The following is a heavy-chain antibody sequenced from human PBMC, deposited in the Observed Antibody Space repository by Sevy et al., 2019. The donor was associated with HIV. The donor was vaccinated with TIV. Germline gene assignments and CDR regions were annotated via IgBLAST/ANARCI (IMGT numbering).Heavy chain of an antibody. CDR3: ATQDNWNDFPFDY. Sequence: GGSLRLSCAASGFSVRNYGMHWVRQAPGKGLEWVAVISCDGSNTHYADSVKGRFTISRDNSKNTLFLQMSSLRAEDTAVYHCATQDNWNDFPFDYWGQGILVTVSS. V-gene: IGHV3-30*03. D-gene: IGHD1-1*01. J-gene: IGHJ4*02. CDR2: ISCDGSNT. CDR1: GFSVRNYG.